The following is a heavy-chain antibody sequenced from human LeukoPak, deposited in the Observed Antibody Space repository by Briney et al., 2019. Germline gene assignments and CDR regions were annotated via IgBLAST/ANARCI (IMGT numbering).Heavy chain of an antibody. J-gene: IGHJ4*02. D-gene: IGHD5-18*01. CDR1: GGTFSSYA. Sequence: ASVKVSCKASGGTFSSYAISWVRQAPGQGLEWMGGIIPIFGTANYAQKFQGRVTITADESTSTAYMELSSLRSEDTAVYYCARDLSLIRGYSYGYFGYWGQGTLVTVSS. V-gene: IGHV1-69*13. CDR2: IIPIFGTA. CDR3: ARDLSLIRGYSYGYFGY.